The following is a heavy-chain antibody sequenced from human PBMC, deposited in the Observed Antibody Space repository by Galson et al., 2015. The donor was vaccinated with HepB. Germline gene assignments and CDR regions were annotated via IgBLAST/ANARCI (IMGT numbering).Heavy chain of an antibody. CDR3: ARDLTIVVVPAATENWFDP. CDR1: GYTFTSYG. CDR2: ISAYNGNT. D-gene: IGHD2-2*01. Sequence: SCKASGYTFTSYGISWVRQAPGQGLEWMGWISAYNGNTNYAQKLQGRVTMTTDTSTSTAYMKLRSLRSDDTAVYYCARDLTIVVVPAATENWFDPWGQGTLVTVSS. J-gene: IGHJ5*02. V-gene: IGHV1-18*01.